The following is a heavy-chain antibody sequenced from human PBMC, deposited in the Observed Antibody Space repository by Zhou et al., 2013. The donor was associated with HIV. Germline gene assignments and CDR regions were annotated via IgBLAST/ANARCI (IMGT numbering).Heavy chain of an antibody. CDR3: ARSTNYYDSSGHDAFDI. J-gene: IGHJ3*02. Sequence: QVQLVQSGAEVKKPGASVKVSCKASGYTFTGYYMHWVRQAPGQGLEWMGWINPNSGGTNYAQKFQGRVTMTRDTSISTAYMELSRLRSDDTAVYYCARSTNYYDSSGHDAFDIWDQGTMVTVSS. D-gene: IGHD3-22*01. V-gene: IGHV1-2*02. CDR1: GYTFTGYY. CDR2: INPNSGGT.